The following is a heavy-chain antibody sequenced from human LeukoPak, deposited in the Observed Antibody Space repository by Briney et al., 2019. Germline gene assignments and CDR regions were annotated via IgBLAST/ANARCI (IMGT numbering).Heavy chain of an antibody. CDR2: INQSATT. J-gene: IGHJ3*02. D-gene: IGHD5-24*01. CDR3: ARGRSVWLHPTGDAFDI. V-gene: IGHV4-34*01. Sequence: SETLSLTCSVYGGSFSVYYWSWIRPPPGKGLEWIGEINQSATTNHNPSLKSLVTISVDTSKNQFSRKLSSVTAADTAVYYCARGRSVWLHPTGDAFDIWGQGTMVTVSS. CDR1: GGSFSVYY.